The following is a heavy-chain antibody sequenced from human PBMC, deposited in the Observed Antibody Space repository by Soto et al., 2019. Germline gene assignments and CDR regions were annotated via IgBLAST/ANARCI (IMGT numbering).Heavy chain of an antibody. J-gene: IGHJ4*02. V-gene: IGHV4-31*03. CDR1: GGSISSGGYY. CDR3: AAQGKYYYGSGSYYAPGSYDY. D-gene: IGHD3-10*01. CDR2: IYYSGST. Sequence: SETLSLTCTASGGSISSGGYYWSWIRQHPGKGLEWIGYIYYSGSTYYNPSLKSRVTISVDTSKNQFSLKLSSVTAADTAVYYCAAQGKYYYGSGSYYAPGSYDYWGQGTLVTVSS.